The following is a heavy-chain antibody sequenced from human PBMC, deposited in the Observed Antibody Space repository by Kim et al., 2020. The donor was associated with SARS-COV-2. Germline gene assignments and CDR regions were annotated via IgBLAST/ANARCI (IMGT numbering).Heavy chain of an antibody. J-gene: IGHJ4*02. Sequence: ASVKVSCKASGYTFTSYAMNWVRQAPGQGLEWMGWINTNTGNPTYAQGFTGRFVFSLDTSVSTAYLQISSLKAEDTAVYYCARDGYYYDSSGPASIDYWGQGTLVTVSS. V-gene: IGHV7-4-1*02. D-gene: IGHD3-22*01. CDR2: INTNTGNP. CDR3: ARDGYYYDSSGPASIDY. CDR1: GYTFTSYA.